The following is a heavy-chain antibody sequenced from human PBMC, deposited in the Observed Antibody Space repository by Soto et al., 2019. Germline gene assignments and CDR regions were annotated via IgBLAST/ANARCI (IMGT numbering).Heavy chain of an antibody. J-gene: IGHJ4*02. CDR3: ARTRGVVAYFDY. D-gene: IGHD3-3*01. CDR1: GASISSGAYY. V-gene: IGHV4-31*03. CDR2: IFYTGTT. Sequence: KPSETLSLTCTFSGASISSGAYYWSWIRQSPGKGLEWIGYIFYTGTTYYNPSLQSRVTISVDTSKNQFSLKLHSVTVADTAVYYCARTRGVVAYFDYWGQGTLVTVSS.